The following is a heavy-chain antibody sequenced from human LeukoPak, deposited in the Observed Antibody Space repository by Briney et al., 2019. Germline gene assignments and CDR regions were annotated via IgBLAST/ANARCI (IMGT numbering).Heavy chain of an antibody. CDR1: GFTFGDYA. Sequence: GGSLRLSCTASGFTFGDYAMSWVRQAPGKGLEWVGFIRSKAYGGTTEYAASVKGRFTISRDDSKSIAYLQMNSLKTEDTAVYYCTRGPIYGDYVLYYWGQGTLVTVSS. D-gene: IGHD4-17*01. V-gene: IGHV3-49*04. J-gene: IGHJ4*02. CDR2: IRSKAYGGTT. CDR3: TRGPIYGDYVLYY.